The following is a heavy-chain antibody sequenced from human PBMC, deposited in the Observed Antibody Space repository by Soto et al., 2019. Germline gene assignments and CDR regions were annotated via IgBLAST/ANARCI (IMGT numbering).Heavy chain of an antibody. V-gene: IGHV3-33*01. CDR2: IWYDGSNK. CDR1: GFTFSSYG. D-gene: IGHD3-3*01. J-gene: IGHJ4*02. Sequence: PGGSLRLSCAASGFTFSSYGMHWVRQAPGKGLEWVAVIWYDGSNKYYADSVKGRFTISRDNSKNTLYLQMNSLRAEDTAVYYCARDRNRLEWLFWPLGGVDYWGQGTLVTVSS. CDR3: ARDRNRLEWLFWPLGGVDY.